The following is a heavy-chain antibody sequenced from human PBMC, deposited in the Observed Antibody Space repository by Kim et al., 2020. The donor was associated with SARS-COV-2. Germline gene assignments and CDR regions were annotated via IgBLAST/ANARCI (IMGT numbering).Heavy chain of an antibody. CDR1: GFTFSSYA. CDR2: ISGSGGST. Sequence: GGSLRLSCAASGFTFSSYAMSWVRQAPGKGLEWVSAISGSGGSTYYADSVKGRFTISRDNSKNTLYLQMNSLRAEDTAVYYCAKLNVRWGRKSLFDPWGQGTLVTVSS. CDR3: AKLNVRWGRKSLFDP. D-gene: IGHD3-16*01. J-gene: IGHJ5*02. V-gene: IGHV3-23*01.